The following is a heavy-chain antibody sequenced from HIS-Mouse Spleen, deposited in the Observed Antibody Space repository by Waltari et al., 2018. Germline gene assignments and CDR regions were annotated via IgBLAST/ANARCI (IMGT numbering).Heavy chain of an antibody. Sequence: QLQLQESGPGLVKPSETLSLTCTVSGGSISSSSYYWGWIRQPPGKGLEWIGSIYYSGSTYYNPSLKSRVTISVDTSKNQFSLKLSSVTAADTAVYYGARVSGWSSSSWYFDLWGRGTLVTVSS. CDR3: ARVSGWSSSSWYFDL. CDR1: GGSISSSSYY. D-gene: IGHD6-6*01. J-gene: IGHJ2*01. V-gene: IGHV4-39*07. CDR2: IYYSGST.